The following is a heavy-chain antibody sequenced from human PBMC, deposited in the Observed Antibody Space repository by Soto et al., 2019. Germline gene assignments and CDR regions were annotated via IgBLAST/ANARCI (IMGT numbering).Heavy chain of an antibody. CDR3: ATQLMITFGGVIVTTHNYFDY. CDR2: FDPEDGET. Sequence: ASVKVSCKVSGYTLTELSMHWVRQAPGKGLEWMGGFDPEDGETIYAQKFQGRVTMTEDTSTDTAYMELSSLRSEDMAVYYCATQLMITFGGVIVTTHNYFDYWGQGTLVTVSS. CDR1: GYTLTELS. J-gene: IGHJ4*02. D-gene: IGHD3-16*02. V-gene: IGHV1-24*01.